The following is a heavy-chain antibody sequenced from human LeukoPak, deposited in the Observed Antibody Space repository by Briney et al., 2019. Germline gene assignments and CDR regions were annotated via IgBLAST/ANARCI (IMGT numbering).Heavy chain of an antibody. Sequence: PSGTLSLTCAVSGGSSSSSNWWNWVRQPPGKGLEWIGEIDHSGSTNYNPSLKSRVTISVDKSKNQFSLKLSSVTAADTAVYYCASSRYCSGGSCQELYYFDYWGQGTLVTVSS. CDR2: IDHSGST. V-gene: IGHV4-4*02. CDR3: ASSRYCSGGSCQELYYFDY. J-gene: IGHJ4*02. D-gene: IGHD2-15*01. CDR1: GGSSSSSNW.